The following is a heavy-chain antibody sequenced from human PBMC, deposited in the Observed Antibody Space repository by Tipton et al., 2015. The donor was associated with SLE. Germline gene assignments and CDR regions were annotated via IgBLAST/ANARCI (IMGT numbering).Heavy chain of an antibody. Sequence: TLSLTCTVSGGSISSYYWSWIRQPPGKGLEWIGSIYYSGSTYFNPSLKSRVTISVDTSKNQFSLKLSSVTAADTAVYYCARDGTGVGWFDPWGQGTLVTVSS. V-gene: IGHV4-59*12. CDR2: IYYSGST. D-gene: IGHD3/OR15-3a*01. CDR1: GGSISSYY. CDR3: ARDGTGVGWFDP. J-gene: IGHJ5*02.